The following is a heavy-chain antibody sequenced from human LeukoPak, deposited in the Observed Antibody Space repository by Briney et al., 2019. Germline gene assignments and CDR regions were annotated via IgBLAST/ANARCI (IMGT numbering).Heavy chain of an antibody. CDR2: INPNSGGT. J-gene: IGHJ4*02. CDR3: ARAFGRLLVIRAPDY. D-gene: IGHD1-26*01. Sequence: ASVTVSCKASGYTFTGYYMHWVRQAPGQGLEWMGWINPNSGGTNYAQKFQGRVTMTRDTSISTAYMELSRLRSDDTAVYYCARAFGRLLVIRAPDYWGQGTLVTVSS. V-gene: IGHV1-2*02. CDR1: GYTFTGYY.